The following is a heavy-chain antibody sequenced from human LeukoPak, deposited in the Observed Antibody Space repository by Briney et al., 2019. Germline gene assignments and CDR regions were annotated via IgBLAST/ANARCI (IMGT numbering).Heavy chain of an antibody. Sequence: PSETLPLTCTVSGGSISSYYWSWIRQPPGKGLEWIGYIYYSGSTNYNPSLKSRVTISVDTSKNQFSLKLSSVTAADTAVYYCARSNVVGATRWFDPWGQGTLVTVSS. CDR2: IYYSGST. D-gene: IGHD1-26*01. CDR1: GGSISSYY. CDR3: ARSNVVGATRWFDP. V-gene: IGHV4-59*01. J-gene: IGHJ5*02.